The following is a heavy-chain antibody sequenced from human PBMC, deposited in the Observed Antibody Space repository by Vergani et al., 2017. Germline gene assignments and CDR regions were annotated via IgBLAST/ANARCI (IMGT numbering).Heavy chain of an antibody. D-gene: IGHD3-22*01. CDR2: ISSSSSYI. J-gene: IGHJ3*02. CDR1: GFTFSSYS. V-gene: IGHV3-21*01. Sequence: EVQLVESGGGLVTPGGSLRLSCAASGFTFSSYSMNWVRQAPGKGLEWVSSISSSSSYIYYADSVKGRFTISRDNAKNSLYLQMNSLRAEDTAVYYCATRPLYYYDSSGYYYVGAFDIWGQGTMVTVSS. CDR3: ATRPLYYYDSSGYYYVGAFDI.